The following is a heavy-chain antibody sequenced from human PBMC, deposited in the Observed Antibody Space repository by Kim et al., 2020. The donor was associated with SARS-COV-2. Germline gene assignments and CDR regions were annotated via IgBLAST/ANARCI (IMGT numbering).Heavy chain of an antibody. Sequence: SETLSLTCTVSGGSISSSSYYWGWIRQPPGKGLEWIGSIYYSGSTYYNPSLKSRVTISVDTSKNQFSLKLSSVTAADTAVYYCARTTRSGWYRNAFDIWGQGTMVTVSS. CDR2: IYYSGST. CDR3: ARTTRSGWYRNAFDI. V-gene: IGHV4-39*01. J-gene: IGHJ3*02. D-gene: IGHD6-19*01. CDR1: GGSISSSSYY.